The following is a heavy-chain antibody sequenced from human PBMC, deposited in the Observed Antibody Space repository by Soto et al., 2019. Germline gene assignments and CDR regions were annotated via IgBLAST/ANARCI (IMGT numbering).Heavy chain of an antibody. CDR2: IIPIFGTA. J-gene: IGHJ6*02. V-gene: IGHV1-69*01. CDR1: GGTFSSYA. CDR3: ARGGRVYNWNDDWGVDYYYNGMDV. D-gene: IGHD1-20*01. Sequence: QVQLVQSGAEVKKPGSSVKVSCKASGGTFSSYAISWVRQAPGQGLEWMGGIIPIFGTANYAQKFQGRVTITADESTSTAYMELSSLRSEDTAVYYCARGGRVYNWNDDWGVDYYYNGMDVWGQGTTVTVSS.